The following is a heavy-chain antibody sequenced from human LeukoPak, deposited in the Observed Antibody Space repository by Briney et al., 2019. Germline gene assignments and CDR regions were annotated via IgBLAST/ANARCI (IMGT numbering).Heavy chain of an antibody. D-gene: IGHD3-10*01. Sequence: PSETLSLTCAVSGGSISSYYWSWIRQPPGKGLEWIGYIYYSGSTNYNPSLKSRVTISVDTSKNQFSLKLSSVTAADTAVYYCARDSRWFGELSTWFDPWGQGTLVTVSS. V-gene: IGHV4-59*01. J-gene: IGHJ5*02. CDR2: IYYSGST. CDR1: GGSISSYY. CDR3: ARDSRWFGELSTWFDP.